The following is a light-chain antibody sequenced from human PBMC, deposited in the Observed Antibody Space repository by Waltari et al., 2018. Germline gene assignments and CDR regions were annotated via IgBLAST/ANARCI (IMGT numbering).Light chain of an antibody. CDR2: GAS. CDR1: QSISSNY. V-gene: IGKV3-20*01. Sequence: EIVLTQSPGTLSLSPGERATLSCRASQSISSNYLAWYQQKPGQAPRLLIYGASSRTTGIPDRFSGRGSGTDFTLTISRLEPEDFAVYYCQQYGSSRFTFGPGTKVHIK. CDR3: QQYGSSRFT. J-gene: IGKJ3*01.